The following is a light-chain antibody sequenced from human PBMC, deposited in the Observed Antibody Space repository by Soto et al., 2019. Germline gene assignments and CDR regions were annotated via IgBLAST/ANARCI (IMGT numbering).Light chain of an antibody. CDR3: QQYFNWPLTWT. J-gene: IGKJ3*01. CDR2: GAS. CDR1: QNIRSN. V-gene: IGKV3-15*01. Sequence: EIVMTQSPATLSVSPGERATLSCRASQNIRSNLAWYQQIPGQAPRLLIHGASTRATGIPARFSGSGSGTEFTLTISGLQSEDYAVYYCQQYFNWPLTWTFGPGTKVQIK.